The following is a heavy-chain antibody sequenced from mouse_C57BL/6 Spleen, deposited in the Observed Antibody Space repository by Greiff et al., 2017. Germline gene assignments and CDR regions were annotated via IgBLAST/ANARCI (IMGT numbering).Heavy chain of an antibody. CDR1: GYAFSSSW. D-gene: IGHD2-13*01. V-gene: IGHV1-82*01. CDR3: AMGTTEGFAY. CDR2: IYPGDGDT. J-gene: IGHJ3*01. Sequence: VQLQQPGPELVKPGASVKLSCKASGYAFSSSWMNWVKQRPGKGLEWIGRIYPGDGDTNYNGKFKGKATLTADKSSSTAYMHLSSLTSEDSAVYFCAMGTTEGFAYWGQGTLVTVSA.